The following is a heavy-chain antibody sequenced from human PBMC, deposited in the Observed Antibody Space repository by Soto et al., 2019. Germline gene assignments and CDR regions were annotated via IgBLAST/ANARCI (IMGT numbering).Heavy chain of an antibody. CDR3: ARDPPYYYDSSGYSA. CDR2: IIPIFGTA. D-gene: IGHD3-22*01. CDR1: GGTFSSYA. V-gene: IGHV1-69*13. Sequence: SVKVSCKASGGTFSSYAISWVRQAPGQGLEWMGGIIPIFGTANYAQKFQGRVAITADESTSTAYMELSSLRSEDTAVYYCARDPPYYYDSSGYSAWGQGTLVTVSS. J-gene: IGHJ5*02.